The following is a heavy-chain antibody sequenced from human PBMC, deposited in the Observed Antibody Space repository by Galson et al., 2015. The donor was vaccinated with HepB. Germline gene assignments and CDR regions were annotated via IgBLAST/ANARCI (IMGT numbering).Heavy chain of an antibody. D-gene: IGHD3-16*02. CDR2: ISSSSTTI. CDR3: LPFGGVITY. V-gene: IGHV3-48*02. J-gene: IGHJ4*03. Sequence: SLRLSCAASAGFTFSSYSMNWVRQAPGKGLEWVSYISSSSTTIYYADSVKGRFTISRDNAKNSLYLQMNSLRDEDTAVYYCLPFGGVITYWGQGTMVTVSS. CDR1: AGFTFSSYS.